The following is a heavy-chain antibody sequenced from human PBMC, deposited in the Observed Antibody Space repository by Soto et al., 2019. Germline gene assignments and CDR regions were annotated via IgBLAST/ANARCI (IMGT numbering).Heavy chain of an antibody. D-gene: IGHD7-27*01. V-gene: IGHV3-30*18. J-gene: IGHJ5*02. CDR2: ITYDGNNK. Sequence: QVQLVESGGGVVQPGRSLRLSCAASGFTFSTYGMHWVRQAPGKGLEWVAVITYDGNNKKYGDAVKGRFTISRDNSRNTLYLQMNSLRAEDTAVYYCAKDPNPNRGSLNWCDPWGQGTLVTVSS. CDR1: GFTFSTYG. CDR3: AKDPNPNRGSLNWCDP.